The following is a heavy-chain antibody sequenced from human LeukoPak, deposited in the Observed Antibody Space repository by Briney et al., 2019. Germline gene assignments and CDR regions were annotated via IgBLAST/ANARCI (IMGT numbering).Heavy chain of an antibody. V-gene: IGHV3-48*03. CDR2: ISSSGSTT. CDR1: GFTFSSYG. J-gene: IGHJ6*04. D-gene: IGHD3-10*02. Sequence: GGSLRLSCAASGFTFSSYGINSVRQAPGKGLEWVSYISSSGSTTYYADSVKGRFPISRDNAKNSLYLQMNSLRAEDTAVYYCAELVITMIGGVWGKGTTVTISS. CDR3: AELVITMIGGV.